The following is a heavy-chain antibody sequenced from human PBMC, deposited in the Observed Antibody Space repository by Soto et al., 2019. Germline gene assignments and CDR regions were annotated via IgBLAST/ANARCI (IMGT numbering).Heavy chain of an antibody. CDR3: AHKKVVAVADPIDY. Sequence: QITLKESGPTLVKPTQTLTLTCTFSGFSLSTSGVGVGWIRQPPGKALEWLALIYWDDDKRYSPSLKSRLTTTKXTXRNQVVLTMTNMDPVDTATYYCAHKKVVAVADPIDYWGQGTLVTVSS. CDR1: GFSLSTSGVG. D-gene: IGHD6-19*01. CDR2: IYWDDDK. V-gene: IGHV2-5*02. J-gene: IGHJ4*02.